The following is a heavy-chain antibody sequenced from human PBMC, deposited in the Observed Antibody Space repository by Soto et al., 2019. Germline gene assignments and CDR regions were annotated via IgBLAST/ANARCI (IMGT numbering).Heavy chain of an antibody. CDR1: GFTFSSYV. Sequence: GGSLRLSCAASGFTFSSYVLHWVRQAPGKGLEWVAVIWYDGSNKYYADSVNGRFTISIDNSKNTLYLQMNSLRAEDTAVYYCARDRAVADPGNDYYYGMDVWGQGTTVTVSS. CDR2: IWYDGSNK. V-gene: IGHV3-33*01. D-gene: IGHD6-19*01. J-gene: IGHJ6*02. CDR3: ARDRAVADPGNDYYYGMDV.